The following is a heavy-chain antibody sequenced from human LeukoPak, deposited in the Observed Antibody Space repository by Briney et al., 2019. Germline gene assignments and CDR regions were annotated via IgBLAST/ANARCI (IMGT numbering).Heavy chain of an antibody. CDR1: GFTVSSNY. D-gene: IGHD5-12*01. V-gene: IGHV3-53*01. J-gene: IGHJ4*02. CDR3: ARGRGYRDYDRPLDY. CDR2: ITSGGNT. Sequence: AGGSLRLSCAASGFTVSSNYMNWVRQAPGKGLEWVSVITSGGNTYYADSVKGRFTTFRDNSKNTLYVQMNSLRAEDTAIYYCARGRGYRDYDRPLDYWGQGTLVTVSS.